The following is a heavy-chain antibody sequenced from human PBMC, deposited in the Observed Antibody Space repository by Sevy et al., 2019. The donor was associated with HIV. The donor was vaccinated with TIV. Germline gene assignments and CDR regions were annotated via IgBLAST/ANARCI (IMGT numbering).Heavy chain of an antibody. CDR3: ATGWYCSGGSCYGHNWFDP. D-gene: IGHD2-15*01. V-gene: IGHV1-24*01. CDR1: GYTLTELS. J-gene: IGHJ5*02. Sequence: PSVKVSCKVSGYTLTELSMHWVRQAPGKGLEWMGGFDPEDGETIYAQKFQGRVTMTEDTSTDTAYMELSSLRSEDTAVYYCATGWYCSGGSCYGHNWFDPWGQGTLVTVSS. CDR2: FDPEDGET.